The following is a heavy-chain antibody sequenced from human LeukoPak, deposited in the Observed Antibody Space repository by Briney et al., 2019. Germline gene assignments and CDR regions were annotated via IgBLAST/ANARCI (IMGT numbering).Heavy chain of an antibody. D-gene: IGHD6-6*01. CDR1: GFTFSSYS. CDR2: ISGSGGST. J-gene: IGHJ4*02. Sequence: GGSLKLSCAASGFTFSSYSMNWVRQAPGEGLEWVSAISGSGGSTYYADSVKGRFTISRDSSTRTLYLQMNSLRVEDTAVYFCARVISTSSFVFDYWGQGTLVTVSP. V-gene: IGHV3-23*01. CDR3: ARVISTSSFVFDY.